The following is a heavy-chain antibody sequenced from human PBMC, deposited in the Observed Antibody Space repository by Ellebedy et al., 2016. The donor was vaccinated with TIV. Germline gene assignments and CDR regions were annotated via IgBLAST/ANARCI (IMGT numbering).Heavy chain of an antibody. CDR3: ARHSTVTTIGT. CDR2: FSQSGST. V-gene: IGHV4-39*01. D-gene: IGHD4-17*01. CDR1: GGSISSGGYS. J-gene: IGHJ5*02. Sequence: MPSETLSLTCAVSGGSISSGGYSWGWIRQPPGKGLEWIGSFSQSGSTYYNPSLTSRVTISVDTSKNQFSLKLSSVTAADTAIFYCARHSTVTTIGTWGQGALVTVSS.